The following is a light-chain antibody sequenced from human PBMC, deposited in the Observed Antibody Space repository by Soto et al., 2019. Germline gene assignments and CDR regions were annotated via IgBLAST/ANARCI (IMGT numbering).Light chain of an antibody. CDR3: QQYAGSPVT. Sequence: EIVLTQSPGTLSLSPGEGASLSCRASQSVASNSLAWYQHQPGQAPRLLIYGAFNRAAGIPDRFSGSGSGTAFTLTISRLEPEDFAVYFCQQYAGSPVTFGGGTEVDIK. V-gene: IGKV3-20*01. CDR2: GAF. J-gene: IGKJ4*01. CDR1: QSVASNS.